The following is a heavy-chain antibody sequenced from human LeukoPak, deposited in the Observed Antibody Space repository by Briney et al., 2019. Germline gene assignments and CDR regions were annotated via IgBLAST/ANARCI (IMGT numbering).Heavy chain of an antibody. CDR3: ARLFGRAVNKWLVDWFDP. D-gene: IGHD3-3*01. J-gene: IGHJ5*02. Sequence: PGGSLRLSCAASGFTFHDYAMHWVRQAPGKGLEWVSGISWNSGSIDYADSVKGRFTISRDNAKNTLYLQMNSLRAEDTAVYYCARLFGRAVNKWLVDWFDPWGQGTLVTVSS. V-gene: IGHV3-9*01. CDR2: ISWNSGSI. CDR1: GFTFHDYA.